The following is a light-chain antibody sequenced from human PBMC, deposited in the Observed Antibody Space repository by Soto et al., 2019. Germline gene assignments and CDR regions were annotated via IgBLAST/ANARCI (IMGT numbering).Light chain of an antibody. V-gene: IGKV1-39*01. CDR2: AAS. CDR3: QQSYSTPWT. CDR1: QSISSY. J-gene: IGKJ1*01. Sequence: DIQMTQSPSSLSASGGDRVTITFRASQSISSYLNWYQQKPGKAPKLLIYAASSLQSGVPSRFSGSGSGTDFTLTISSLQPEDFATYYCQQSYSTPWTFGQGTKVDIK.